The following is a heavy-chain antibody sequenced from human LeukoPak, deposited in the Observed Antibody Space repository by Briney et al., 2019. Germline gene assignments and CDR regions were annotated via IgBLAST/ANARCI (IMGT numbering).Heavy chain of an antibody. CDR1: GFTFSSYW. CDR3: ASQTYYDFWSGYYYYCMDV. J-gene: IGHJ6*03. V-gene: IGHV3-7*01. CDR2: VKQDGSEK. D-gene: IGHD3-3*01. Sequence: GGSLRLSCAASGFTFSSYWMSWVRQAPGKGLEWVANVKQDGSEKYYVDSVKGRFTISRNNAMNSLYLQMNSLRAEDTAVYYCASQTYYDFWSGYYYYCMDVWGKGTTVTVSS.